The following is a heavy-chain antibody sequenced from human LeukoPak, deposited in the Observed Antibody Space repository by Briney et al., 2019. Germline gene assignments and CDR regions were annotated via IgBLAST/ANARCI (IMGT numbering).Heavy chain of an antibody. CDR2: FDPEDGET. Sequence: GASVKVSCKVSGYTVTELSMHWVRQAPGKGLEWMGGFDPEDGETIYAQKFQGRVTMTEDTSTDTAYMELSSLRSEDTAVYYCATSQSIVGDTPFDYWGQGTLVTVSS. J-gene: IGHJ4*02. CDR3: ATSQSIVGDTPFDY. CDR1: GYTVTELS. V-gene: IGHV1-24*01. D-gene: IGHD1-26*01.